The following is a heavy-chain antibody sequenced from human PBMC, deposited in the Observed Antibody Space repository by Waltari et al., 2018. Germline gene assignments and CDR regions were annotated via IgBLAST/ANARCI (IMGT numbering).Heavy chain of an antibody. V-gene: IGHV4-34*01. CDR3: ASRFWSGYYARGPASYFDY. J-gene: IGHJ4*02. CDR2: INHSGST. CDR1: GGSFSGYY. Sequence: QVQLQQWGAGLLKPSETLSLTCAVYGGSFSGYYWSWIRQPPGTGLEWIGEINHSGSTNYNPSLKSRVTISVDTSKNQFSLKLSSVTAADTAVYYCASRFWSGYYARGPASYFDYWGQGTLVTVSS. D-gene: IGHD3-3*01.